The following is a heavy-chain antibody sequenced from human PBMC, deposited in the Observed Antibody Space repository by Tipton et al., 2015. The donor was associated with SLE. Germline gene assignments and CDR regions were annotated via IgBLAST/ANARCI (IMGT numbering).Heavy chain of an antibody. CDR3: ASDSSWKKDN. Sequence: SLRLSCAASGFTFTSYGMHWVRQAPGKGLEWVAFIRYSGTNKYYAESVKGRFTISRDNSKNTLYLQMNSLRAEDTALYYCASDSSWKKDNWGQGARVTAAS. CDR2: IRYSGTNK. J-gene: IGHJ4*02. D-gene: IGHD1-1*01. V-gene: IGHV3-30*02. CDR1: GFTFTSYG.